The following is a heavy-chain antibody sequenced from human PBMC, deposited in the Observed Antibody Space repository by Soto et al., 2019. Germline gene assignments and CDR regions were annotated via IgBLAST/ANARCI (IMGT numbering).Heavy chain of an antibody. CDR3: ATDVRAQGDPPENFDI. CDR2: FDPEDGET. Sequence: VASVKVSCKVSGYTLTELSMHWVRQAPGKGLEWMGGFDPEDGETIYAQKFQGRVTMTEDTSTDTAYMELSSLRSEDTAVYYCATDVRAQGDPPENFDIWGQGTMVTVSS. CDR1: GYTLTELS. J-gene: IGHJ3*02. V-gene: IGHV1-24*01.